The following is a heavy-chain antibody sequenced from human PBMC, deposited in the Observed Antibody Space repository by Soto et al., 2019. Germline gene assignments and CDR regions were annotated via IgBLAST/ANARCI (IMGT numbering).Heavy chain of an antibody. V-gene: IGHV1-69*12. D-gene: IGHD3-3*01. J-gene: IGHJ4*02. CDR2: IIPIFGTA. CDR1: GGTFSSYA. Sequence: QVQLVQSGAEVKKPGSSVKVSCKASGGTFSSYAISWVRQAPGQGLEWMGGIIPIFGTANYAQKFQGRVTITADESTSPAYMELSSLRSEDTAVYYCARNTGFLEWLLFDYWGQGTLVTVSS. CDR3: ARNTGFLEWLLFDY.